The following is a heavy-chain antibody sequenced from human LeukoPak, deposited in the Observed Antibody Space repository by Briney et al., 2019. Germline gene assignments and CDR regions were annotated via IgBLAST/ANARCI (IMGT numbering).Heavy chain of an antibody. CDR2: TYYRSKWYN. J-gene: IGHJ3*02. V-gene: IGHV6-1*01. Sequence: SQTLSLTCAISGDSFSSNSAAWNWLRQSPSRGLEWLGRTYYRSKWYNDYAVSVKSRITINPDTSKNQFSLQLNSVTPEDTAVYYCARTYYYGSGSQKGTFDIWGQGTMVTVSS. D-gene: IGHD3-10*01. CDR3: ARTYYYGSGSQKGTFDI. CDR1: GDSFSSNSAA.